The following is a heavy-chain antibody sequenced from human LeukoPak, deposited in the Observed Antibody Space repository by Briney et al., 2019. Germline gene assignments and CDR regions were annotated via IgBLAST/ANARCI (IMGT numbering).Heavy chain of an antibody. V-gene: IGHV4-31*03. Sequence: SETLSLTCTVSGGSISSGGYYWNWIRQHPGKGLEWIGFIYYSRSIHYNPSLKSRVTISVDTSKNQFSLKLSSVTAADTAVYYCASGSYPLEYWGQGTLVTVSS. CDR2: IYYSRSI. CDR3: ASGSYPLEY. CDR1: GGSISSGGYY. J-gene: IGHJ4*02. D-gene: IGHD1-26*01.